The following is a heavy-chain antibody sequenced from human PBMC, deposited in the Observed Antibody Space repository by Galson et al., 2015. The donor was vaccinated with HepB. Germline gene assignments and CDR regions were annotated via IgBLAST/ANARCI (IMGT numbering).Heavy chain of an antibody. D-gene: IGHD5-24*01. J-gene: IGHJ4*02. Sequence: SVKVSCKASGFTFTTYYMHWVRQAPGQGLEWMGIINPSAGNTGYAQEFQGRVSMTRDTSTRTVYMDLSSQRSEDTAVYYCAREPRDGYRFDYWGQGTLVTVSS. V-gene: IGHV1-46*03. CDR2: INPSAGNT. CDR1: GFTFTTYY. CDR3: AREPRDGYRFDY.